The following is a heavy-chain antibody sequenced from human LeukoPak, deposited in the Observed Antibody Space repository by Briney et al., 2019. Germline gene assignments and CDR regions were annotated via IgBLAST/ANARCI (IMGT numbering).Heavy chain of an antibody. J-gene: IGHJ4*02. Sequence: TGGSLRLSCAASGFTFSSYAMRWVRQAPGKGLEWVAVISYDGSNKYYADSVKGRFTISRDNSKNTLYLQMNSLRAEDTAVYYCATSRGYSGYDSSYFDYWGQGTLVTVSS. CDR3: ATSRGYSGYDSSYFDY. D-gene: IGHD5-12*01. V-gene: IGHV3-30-3*01. CDR1: GFTFSSYA. CDR2: ISYDGSNK.